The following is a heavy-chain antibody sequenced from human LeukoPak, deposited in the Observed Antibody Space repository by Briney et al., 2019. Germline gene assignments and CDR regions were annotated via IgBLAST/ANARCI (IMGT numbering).Heavy chain of an antibody. D-gene: IGHD3-3*01. CDR3: ASVAASLTIFGVVIGRQYYYGDV. Sequence: PSETLSLTCAVYGGSFSGYYWSWIRPPPGKGLEWLGEINHSGSTNYNPFLKSRVTINVDTSKNQFSLKLSSGTADHTGLLYLASVAASLTIFGVVIGRQYYYGDVWGKGATVSVSS. CDR2: INHSGST. J-gene: IGHJ6*03. V-gene: IGHV4-34*01. CDR1: GGSFSGYY.